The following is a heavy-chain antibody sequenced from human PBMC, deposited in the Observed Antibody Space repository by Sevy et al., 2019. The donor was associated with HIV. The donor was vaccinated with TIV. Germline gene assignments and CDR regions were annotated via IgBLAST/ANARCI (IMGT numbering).Heavy chain of an antibody. V-gene: IGHV3-33*01. J-gene: IGHJ6*02. CDR1: GFSFSSYD. Sequence: GGSLRLSCAASGFSFSSYDIHWVRQAPGMGLEWVAVIRYDGSNKHYGDSVKGRFTISRDNSKNALYLQMSSLRAEDTAVYYCAREKVDTSMIFVEYYGMDVWGQGTTVTVS. CDR3: AREKVDTSMIFVEYYGMDV. CDR2: IRYDGSNK. D-gene: IGHD5-18*01.